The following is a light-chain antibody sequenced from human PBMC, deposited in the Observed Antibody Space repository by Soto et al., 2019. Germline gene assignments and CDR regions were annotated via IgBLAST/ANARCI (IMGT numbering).Light chain of an antibody. Sequence: PATLSVSPGQSITISCTGTSSDVGGYNSVSWYRQDPGKAPKLIIYDVTYRPSGVSNRFSGSKSGNTASLTISGLQSEDEADYHCSSFTSSSTYVFGTGTKVTVL. CDR3: SSFTSSSTYV. CDR2: DVT. CDR1: SSDVGGYNS. J-gene: IGLJ1*01. V-gene: IGLV2-14*01.